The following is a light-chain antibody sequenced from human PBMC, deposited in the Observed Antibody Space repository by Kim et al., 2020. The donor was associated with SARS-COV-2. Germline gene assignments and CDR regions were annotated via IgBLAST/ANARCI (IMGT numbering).Light chain of an antibody. CDR3: QQSYSNPLT. CDR1: HSISSY. CDR2: GAS. V-gene: IGKV1-39*01. Sequence: DIQMTQSPSSLSASVGDRVTITCRASHSISSYLNWYQHKPGKAPNLLIYGASGLHSGVPSRFSGSGSGTDFTLTISSLQPEDFATYYCQQSYSNPLTFGQGTRLEIK. J-gene: IGKJ5*01.